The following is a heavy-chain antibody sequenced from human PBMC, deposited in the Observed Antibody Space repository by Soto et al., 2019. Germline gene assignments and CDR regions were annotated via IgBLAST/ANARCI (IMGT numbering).Heavy chain of an antibody. D-gene: IGHD3-16*01. CDR3: ARDFGGYYYYYGMDV. CDR1: GFTFSSYA. J-gene: IGHJ6*02. CDR2: ISYDGSNK. V-gene: IGHV3-30-3*01. Sequence: LRLSCAASGFTFSSYAMHWVRQAPGKGLEWVAVISYDGSNKYYADSVEGRFTISRDNSKNTLYLQMNSLRAEDTAVYYCARDFGGYYYYYGMDVWGQGTTVTVSS.